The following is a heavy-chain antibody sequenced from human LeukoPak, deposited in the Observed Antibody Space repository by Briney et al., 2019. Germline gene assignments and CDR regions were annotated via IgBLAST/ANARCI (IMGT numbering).Heavy chain of an antibody. CDR3: ARITMVRGAVFDY. CDR1: GFSLSTSGMC. CDR2: IDWDDDK. V-gene: IGHV2-70*11. J-gene: IGHJ4*02. Sequence: SGPALVKPTQTLTLTCTFSGFSLSTSGMCVCWIRQPPGKALEWLARIDWDDDKYYSTSLKTRLTISKDTSKNQVVLTMTNMDPVDTATYYRARITMVRGAVFDYWGQGTLVTVSS. D-gene: IGHD3-10*01.